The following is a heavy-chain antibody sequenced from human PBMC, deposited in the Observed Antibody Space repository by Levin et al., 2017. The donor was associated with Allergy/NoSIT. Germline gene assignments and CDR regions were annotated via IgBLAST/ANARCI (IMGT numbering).Heavy chain of an antibody. CDR3: AKDYWVGSSSWTQIAVAGTGGWAY. D-gene: IGHD6-19*01. Sequence: GGSLRLSCAASGFTFSSYGMHWVRQAPGKGLEWVAVISYDGSNKYYADSVKGRFTISRDNSKNTLYLQMNSLRAEDTAVYYCAKDYWVGSSSWTQIAVAGTGGWAYWGQGTLVTVSS. V-gene: IGHV3-30*18. CDR2: ISYDGSNK. CDR1: GFTFSSYG. J-gene: IGHJ4*02.